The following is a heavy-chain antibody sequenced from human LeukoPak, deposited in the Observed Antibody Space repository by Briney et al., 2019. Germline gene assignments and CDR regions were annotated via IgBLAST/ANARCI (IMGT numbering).Heavy chain of an antibody. CDR3: AREEALYGSGSYYFDY. V-gene: IGHV4-31*11. CDR2: IYYSGST. J-gene: IGHJ4*02. Sequence: SETLSLTCAVYGGSFSGYYWSWIRQHPGKGLEWIGYIYYSGSTYYNPSLKSRVTISVDTSKNQFSLKLSSVTAADTAVYYCAREEALYGSGSYYFDYWGQGTLVTVSS. D-gene: IGHD3-10*01. CDR1: GGSFSGYY.